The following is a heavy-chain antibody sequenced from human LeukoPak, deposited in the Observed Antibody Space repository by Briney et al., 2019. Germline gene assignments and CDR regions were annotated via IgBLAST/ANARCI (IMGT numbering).Heavy chain of an antibody. J-gene: IGHJ4*02. CDR3: ARDETPSGYLST. CDR1: GGTFSSYA. D-gene: IGHD5-12*01. Sequence: GSSVKVSCKASGGTFSSYAISWVRQAPGQGLEWMGIINPSGGSTSYAQKFQGRVTMTRDTSTSTVYMELSSLRSEDTAVYYCARDETPSGYLSTWGQGTLVTVSS. V-gene: IGHV1-46*01. CDR2: INPSGGST.